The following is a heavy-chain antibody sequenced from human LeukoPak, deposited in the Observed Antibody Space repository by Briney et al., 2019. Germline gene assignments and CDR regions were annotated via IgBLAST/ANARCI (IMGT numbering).Heavy chain of an antibody. CDR1: GFAFSSYA. D-gene: IGHD3-22*01. CDR2: IDGGGGRT. V-gene: IGHV3-23*01. Sequence: GESLRLSCTASGFAFSSYAMSWVRQAPGVGLEWVSAIDGGGGRTWHADSVRGRFTISRDNSKNTLFMQMNSLRAEDTAVYYCAKDFYDSSGSRYDYWGQGTLVTVSS. J-gene: IGHJ4*02. CDR3: AKDFYDSSGSRYDY.